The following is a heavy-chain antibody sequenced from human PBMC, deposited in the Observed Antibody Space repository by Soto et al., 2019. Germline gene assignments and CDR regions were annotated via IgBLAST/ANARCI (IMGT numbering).Heavy chain of an antibody. CDR1: GYTFTSYD. CDR3: ARGRYYDYIWGSYPLCYFDY. D-gene: IGHD3-16*02. J-gene: IGHJ4*02. V-gene: IGHV1-8*01. Sequence: ASVKVSCKASGYTFTSYDINWVRQATGQGLEWMGWMNPNSGNTGYAQKFQGRVTMTRNTSISTAYMELSSLRSEDTAVYYCARGRYYDYIWGSYPLCYFDYWGQGTLVTVSS. CDR2: MNPNSGNT.